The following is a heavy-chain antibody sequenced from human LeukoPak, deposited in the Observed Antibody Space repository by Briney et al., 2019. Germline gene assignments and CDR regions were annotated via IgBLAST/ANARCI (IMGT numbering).Heavy chain of an antibody. CDR3: ATALYYYDSSGYPPLGY. J-gene: IGHJ4*02. V-gene: IGHV1-24*01. CDR1: GYTLTELS. Sequence: ASVKASCKVSGYTLTELSMHWVRQAPGKGLEWMGGFDPEDGETIYAQKFQGRVTMTEDTSTDTAYMELSSLRSEDTAVYYCATALYYYDSSGYPPLGYWGQGTLVTVSS. D-gene: IGHD3-22*01. CDR2: FDPEDGET.